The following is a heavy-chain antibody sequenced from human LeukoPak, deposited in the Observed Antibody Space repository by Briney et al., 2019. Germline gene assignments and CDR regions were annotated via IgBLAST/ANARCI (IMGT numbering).Heavy chain of an antibody. Sequence: GGSLRLSCAASGFTFSTYSMSWVRQAPGKGLEWVSYISSSSTIYYADSVKGRFTISRDNAKNSLYLQMNSLRAEDTAVYYCARDQARYFDWLAQPVFDYWGQGTLVTVSS. J-gene: IGHJ4*02. D-gene: IGHD3-9*01. CDR1: GFTFSTYS. CDR2: ISSSSTI. V-gene: IGHV3-48*01. CDR3: ARDQARYFDWLAQPVFDY.